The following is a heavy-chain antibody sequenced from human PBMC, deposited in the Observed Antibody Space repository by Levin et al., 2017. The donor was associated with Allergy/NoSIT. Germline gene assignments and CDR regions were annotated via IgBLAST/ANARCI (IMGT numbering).Heavy chain of an antibody. J-gene: IGHJ5*01. CDR2: SYYSGTA. CDR1: GDSIRSGHYY. Sequence: SQTLSLPCTVSGDSIRSGHYYWRWIRQPPGKGLEWIGHSYYSGTAYYNPSLTSRLTISVDTSQNQFSLKLSSVTAADTAVYYCARVRNAGGRGWFDSWGQGTLVTVSS. D-gene: IGHD2-8*02. V-gene: IGHV4-31*03. CDR3: ARVRNAGGRGWFDS.